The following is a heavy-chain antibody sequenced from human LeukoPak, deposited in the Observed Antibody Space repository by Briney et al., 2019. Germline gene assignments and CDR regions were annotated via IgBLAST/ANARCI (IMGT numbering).Heavy chain of an antibody. CDR1: DYTFISYG. V-gene: IGHV1-18*01. CDR2: ISAYNGNI. Sequence: GASVKVSCKASDYTFISYGITWVRQAPGQGLEWLGWISAYNGNIHYAQKLQGRVTMTTDTSTSTAYMELRSLRSDDTAVYYCARDHGGYDSSGYYSFDYWGQGTPVTVSS. CDR3: ARDHGGYDSSGYYSFDY. D-gene: IGHD3-22*01. J-gene: IGHJ4*02.